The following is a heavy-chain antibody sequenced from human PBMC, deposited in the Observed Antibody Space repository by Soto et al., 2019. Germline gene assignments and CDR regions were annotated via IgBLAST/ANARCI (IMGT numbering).Heavy chain of an antibody. Sequence: PSETLCVTCSVAGGSIGGYDGSWIRQPTGKGLEWIGYIYYSGSTNYNPSLKSRVTISVDASKNQFSLKLSSVTAADTAVYYCARIEALGYCSSTSCYTYYYMDVWGKGTTVTVSS. CDR3: ARIEALGYCSSTSCYTYYYMDV. D-gene: IGHD2-2*02. CDR1: GGSIGGYD. V-gene: IGHV4-59*08. J-gene: IGHJ6*03. CDR2: IYYSGST.